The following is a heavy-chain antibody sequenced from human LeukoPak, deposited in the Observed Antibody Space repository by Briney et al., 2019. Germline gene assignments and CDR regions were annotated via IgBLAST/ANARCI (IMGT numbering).Heavy chain of an antibody. V-gene: IGHV3-21*01. CDR2: ISSSSSYI. CDR3: ARESKGFSGYYDY. J-gene: IGHJ4*02. Sequence: GGSLRLSCAASGFTFSSYSMNWVRQAPGKGLEWVSSISSSSSYIYYADSVKGRFTISRDNAKNSLYLQMSSLRAEDTAVYYCARESKGFSGYYDYWGQGTLVTVSS. CDR1: GFTFSSYS. D-gene: IGHD3-22*01.